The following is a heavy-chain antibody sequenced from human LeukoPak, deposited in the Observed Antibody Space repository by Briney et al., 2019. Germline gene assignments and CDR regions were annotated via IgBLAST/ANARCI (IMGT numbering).Heavy chain of an antibody. CDR1: GGSFSGYY. V-gene: IGHV4-34*01. D-gene: IGHD2-2*01. CDR3: ARGSVVPAAIGSSWFDP. Sequence: PSETLSLTCAVYGGSFSGYYWSWIRQPPGKGLEWIGAINHSGSTNYNPSLKSRVTISVDTSKNQFSLKLSSVTAADTAVYYCARGSVVPAAIGSSWFDPWGQGTLVTVSS. CDR2: INHSGST. J-gene: IGHJ5*02.